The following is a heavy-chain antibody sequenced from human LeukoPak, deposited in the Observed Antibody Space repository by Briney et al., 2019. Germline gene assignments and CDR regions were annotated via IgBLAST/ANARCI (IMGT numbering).Heavy chain of an antibody. CDR3: AKDKKAGTTITYCFDY. D-gene: IGHD1-26*01. V-gene: IGHV3-23*01. Sequence: PGGSLRLSCAASGFTFSNYVMSWVRQAPGKGLEWVSAISGSGGSTYYADSVKGRFTISRDNSKNTLYLQMNSLRAEDTAVYYFAKDKKAGTTITYCFDYWGQETMVTVSS. J-gene: IGHJ4*02. CDR2: ISGSGGST. CDR1: GFTFSNYV.